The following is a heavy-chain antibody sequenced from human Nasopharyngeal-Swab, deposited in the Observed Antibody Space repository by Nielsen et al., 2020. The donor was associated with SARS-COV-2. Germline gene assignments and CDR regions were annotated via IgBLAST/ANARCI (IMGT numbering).Heavy chain of an antibody. CDR1: GAPASSNNVA. D-gene: IGHD3-9*01. V-gene: IGHV6-1*01. CDR3: ARGFLQTGFDY. Sequence: SETLSLTCAISGAPASSNNVAWTWIRQSPSRGLEWLGRTYYGSKWYNHYAPSVKSRVTIKPDTSKNQFSLQMDSVTPEDSAVYYCARGFLQTGFDYWGQGTLVTVSS. J-gene: IGHJ4*02. CDR2: TYYGSKWYN.